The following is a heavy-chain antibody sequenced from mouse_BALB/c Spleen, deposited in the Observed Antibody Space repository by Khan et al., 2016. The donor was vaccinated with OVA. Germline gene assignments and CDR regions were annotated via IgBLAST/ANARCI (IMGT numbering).Heavy chain of an antibody. CDR2: IWGDGST. J-gene: IGHJ4*01. V-gene: IGHV2-3*01. CDR1: GFSLTTYG. Sequence: QVQLKQSGPGLVAPSQSLSITCTVSGFSLTTYGVNWIRQPPGKGLEWLGVIWGDGSTNYHSALISRLSISKDNSKSQVFLKLNSLQNDDTATYXSAKWVDGSTYAMDYWGQGTSVTVSS. CDR3: AKWVDGSTYAMDY. D-gene: IGHD2-3*01.